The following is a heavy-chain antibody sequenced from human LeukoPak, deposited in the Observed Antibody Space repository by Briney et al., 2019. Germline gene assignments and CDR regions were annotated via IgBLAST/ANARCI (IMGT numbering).Heavy chain of an antibody. V-gene: IGHV4-59*01. J-gene: IGHJ3*02. D-gene: IGHD3-22*01. CDR3: ARDAYDSSGLVGDAFDI. CDR2: IYYSGST. Sequence: SETMSLTCTVSGGSISSYYWSWIRQPPGKGLEWIGYIYYSGSTNYNPSLKSRVTISVDTSKDQFSLKLSSVTAADTAVYYCARDAYDSSGLVGDAFDIWGQGTMVTVSS. CDR1: GGSISSYY.